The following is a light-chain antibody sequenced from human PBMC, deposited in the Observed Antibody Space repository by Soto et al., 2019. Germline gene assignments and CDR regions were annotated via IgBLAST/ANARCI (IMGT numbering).Light chain of an antibody. CDR2: GNK. CDR3: QSYDISLSAYV. V-gene: IGLV1-40*01. J-gene: IGLJ1*01. CDR1: SSNIGAGHG. Sequence: QSALTQPPAVSGAPGQRVTIACTGSSSNIGAGHGVHWYQQLPGTAPKLLIFGNKNRPSGVPDRFSGSKSGTSASLAITGLQAEDGADYYCQSYDISLSAYVFGTGTKVTVL.